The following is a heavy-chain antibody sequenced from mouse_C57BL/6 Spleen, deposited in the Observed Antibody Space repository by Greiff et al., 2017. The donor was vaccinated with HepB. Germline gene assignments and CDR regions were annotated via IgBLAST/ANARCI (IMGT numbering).Heavy chain of an antibody. J-gene: IGHJ4*01. V-gene: IGHV5-9*01. CDR3: ARSNWDHYYAMDY. D-gene: IGHD4-1*01. CDR1: GFTFSSYT. CDR2: ISGGGGNT. Sequence: EVQLVESGGGLVKPGGSLKLSCAASGFTFSSYTMSWVRQTPEKRLEWVATISGGGGNTYYPDSVKGRFTISRDNAKNTLYLQMSSLRSEDTALYYCARSNWDHYYAMDYWGQGTSVTVSS.